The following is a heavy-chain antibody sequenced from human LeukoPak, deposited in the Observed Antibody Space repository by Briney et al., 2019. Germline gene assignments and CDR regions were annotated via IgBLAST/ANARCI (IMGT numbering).Heavy chain of an antibody. J-gene: IGHJ4*02. CDR3: AKDKSMAGTADYFDY. V-gene: IGHV3-23*01. Sequence: PGGSLRLSCAASGFTFSSYAMSWVRQAPGKGLEWVSAIGGSGGSTYYADSVKGRFTISRDNPKNTLYLQMNSLRAEDTAVYYCAKDKSMAGTADYFDYWGQGTLVTVSS. CDR1: GFTFSSYA. CDR2: IGGSGGST. D-gene: IGHD6-19*01.